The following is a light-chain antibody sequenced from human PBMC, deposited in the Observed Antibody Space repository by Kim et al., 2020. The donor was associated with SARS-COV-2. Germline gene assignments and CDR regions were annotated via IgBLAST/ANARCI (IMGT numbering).Light chain of an antibody. V-gene: IGKV3-20*01. Sequence: PGERATLSCRASQSVPSNYLAWYQQKSGQAPRLLIFRASSRAAGIPDRFSGSGSGTDFTLTISRLEPEDFAVYYCQQYGSSPGYTFGQGTKLEI. CDR3: QQYGSSPGYT. CDR2: RAS. CDR1: QSVPSNY. J-gene: IGKJ2*01.